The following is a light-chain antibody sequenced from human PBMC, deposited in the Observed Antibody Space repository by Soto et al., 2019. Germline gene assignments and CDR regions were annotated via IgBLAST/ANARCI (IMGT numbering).Light chain of an antibody. CDR1: HGINNY. CDR3: QNYNSAPIT. J-gene: IGKJ5*01. CDR2: AAS. Sequence: DIQLTQSPSSLSASVEDRVTITCRASHGINNYLAWYQQKPGKVPKLLIYAASTLQSGVPSRFRGSGSGTDFTLTICSLQPEDVATYFCQNYNSAPITFGQGTRLEIK. V-gene: IGKV1-27*01.